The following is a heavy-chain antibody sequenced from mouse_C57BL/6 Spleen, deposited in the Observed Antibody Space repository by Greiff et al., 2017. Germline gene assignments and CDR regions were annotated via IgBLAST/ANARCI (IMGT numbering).Heavy chain of an antibody. CDR2: IWRGGSK. J-gene: IGHJ3*01. CDR3: ARMAGDYDAWFAD. CDR1: GFSLTSYG. D-gene: IGHD2-4*01. V-gene: IGHV2-2*01. Sequence: VQLQQSGPGLVQPSPSLSITCTASGFSLTSYGVHWVRQSPGKGLEWLGVIWRGGSKDYNAAFISRLSISKDNSKSQVFFKMNSLQADDAAIYYCARMAGDYDAWFADWGQGTLVTVSA.